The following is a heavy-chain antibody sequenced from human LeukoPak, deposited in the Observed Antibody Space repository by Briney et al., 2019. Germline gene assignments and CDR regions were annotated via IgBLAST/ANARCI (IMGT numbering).Heavy chain of an antibody. CDR3: AKERYSGYNYIGGY. CDR1: GFSFSSYA. CDR2: ISGSGGST. J-gene: IGHJ4*02. V-gene: IGHV3-23*01. Sequence: PGGSLRLSCAASGFSFSSYAMNWVRQAPGKGLEWVSAISGSGGSTYYADSVKGRFTISRDNSKNTLYPQMNSLRAEDTAVYYCAKERYSGYNYIGGYWGQGTLVTVSS. D-gene: IGHD5-18*01.